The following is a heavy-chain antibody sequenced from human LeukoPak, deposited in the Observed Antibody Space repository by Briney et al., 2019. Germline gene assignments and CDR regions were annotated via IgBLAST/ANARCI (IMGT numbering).Heavy chain of an antibody. V-gene: IGHV3-74*01. CDR2: INSDGSST. Sequence: GGSLRLSCAASGFTFSSYWMHWVRQAPGKGLVWVSRINSDGSSTSYADSVKGRFTISRDNAKNTLYLQRNSLRAEDTAVYYCARAGGYCGRISCPYYFDYWGQGSLVAVSS. J-gene: IGHJ4*02. CDR3: ARAGGYCGRISCPYYFDY. D-gene: IGHD2-15*01. CDR1: GFTFSSYW.